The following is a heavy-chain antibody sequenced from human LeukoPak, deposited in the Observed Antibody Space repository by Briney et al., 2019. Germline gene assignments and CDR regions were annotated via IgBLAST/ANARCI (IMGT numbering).Heavy chain of an antibody. Sequence: SETLSLTCTVSGGSISSSSYYWGWIRQPPGKGLEWIGTIYYSGTTYYNPSLKSRVTVSVDTSKNQFSLKLSSVTAADTAVYYYARLQYSSANIDYWGQGTLVTVSS. V-gene: IGHV4-39*01. CDR3: ARLQYSSANIDY. CDR1: GGSISSSSYY. D-gene: IGHD6-19*01. J-gene: IGHJ4*02. CDR2: IYYSGTT.